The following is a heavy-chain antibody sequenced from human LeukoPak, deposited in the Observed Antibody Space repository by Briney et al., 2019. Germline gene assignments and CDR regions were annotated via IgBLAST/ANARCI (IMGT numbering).Heavy chain of an antibody. Sequence: GGSLRLSCAASGFTFNTYGMHWVRQAPGKGLEWVAVISYDGSNEYYADSVKGRFTISRDNSKNTLYLQMDSLRVEDTAVYFCGEDMGDADYVVDYWGQGTLVTVSS. CDR3: GEDMGDADYVVDY. J-gene: IGHJ4*02. V-gene: IGHV3-30*18. CDR2: ISYDGSNE. CDR1: GFTFNTYG. D-gene: IGHD4-17*01.